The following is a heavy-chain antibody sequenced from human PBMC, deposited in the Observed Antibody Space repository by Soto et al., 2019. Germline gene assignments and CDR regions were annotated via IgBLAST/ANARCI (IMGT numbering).Heavy chain of an antibody. V-gene: IGHV1-46*01. CDR2: INPSGGST. J-gene: IGHJ4*02. Sequence: VKVSFKSSGYTFTSYYMHWVRQAPGQGLEWMGIINPSGGSTSYAQKFQGRVTMTRDTSTSTVYMELSSLRSEDTAVYYCARAKQGYYYDSSGYYYGYWGQGTLVTVSS. D-gene: IGHD3-22*01. CDR1: GYTFTSYY. CDR3: ARAKQGYYYDSSGYYYGY.